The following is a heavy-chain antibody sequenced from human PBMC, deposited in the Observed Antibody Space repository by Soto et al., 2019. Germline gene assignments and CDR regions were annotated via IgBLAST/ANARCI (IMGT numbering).Heavy chain of an antibody. CDR2: ISSSSSTI. CDR1: GFTFSSYS. CDR3: ARLPYYYYYYMDV. Sequence: EVQLVESGGGLVQPGGSLRLSCAASGFTFSSYSMNWVRQAPGKGLEWVSYISSSSSTIYYADSVKGRFTISRDNAKNSLYLQMNSLRAEDTAVYYCARLPYYYYYYMDVWGKGTTVTDSS. J-gene: IGHJ6*03. V-gene: IGHV3-48*01. D-gene: IGHD2-2*01.